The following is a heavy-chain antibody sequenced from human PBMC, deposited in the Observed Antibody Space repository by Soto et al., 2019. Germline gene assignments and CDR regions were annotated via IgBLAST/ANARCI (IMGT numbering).Heavy chain of an antibody. Sequence: EVQLVESGGGLVQPGGSLRLSCAASGFTFSSYSMNWVRQAPGKGLEWVSYISSSSSTIYYADSVKGRFTISRDNAKNSLYLQMNSLRDEDTAVYYCARDPYYSSSSVSFNWFDPWGQGTLVTVSS. CDR2: ISSSSSTI. CDR1: GFTFSSYS. J-gene: IGHJ5*02. D-gene: IGHD6-6*01. CDR3: ARDPYYSSSSVSFNWFDP. V-gene: IGHV3-48*02.